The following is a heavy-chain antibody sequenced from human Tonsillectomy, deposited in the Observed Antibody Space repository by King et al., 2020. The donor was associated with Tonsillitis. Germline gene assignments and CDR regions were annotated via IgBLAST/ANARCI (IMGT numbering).Heavy chain of an antibody. V-gene: IGHV4-59*01. J-gene: IGHJ4*02. Sequence: QLQESGPGLVKPSETLSLTCTVSGGSIHNYYWSWVRQPPGKGLEWIGYVYSSGSTNYNSSLKGRVTISVDTSKNQLSLKLTSVTAADTAVYYFARAASGVLDYWGQGTLVTVSS. CDR3: ARAASGVLDY. CDR1: GGSIHNYY. CDR2: VYSSGST. D-gene: IGHD2-8*01.